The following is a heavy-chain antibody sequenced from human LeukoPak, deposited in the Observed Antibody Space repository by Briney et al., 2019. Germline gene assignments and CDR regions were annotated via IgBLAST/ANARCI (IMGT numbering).Heavy chain of an antibody. CDR3: AKVAKIAVAGNLQYYFDY. CDR1: GFTFSTYD. J-gene: IGHJ4*02. D-gene: IGHD6-19*01. V-gene: IGHV3-13*01. CDR2: IDTVGNT. Sequence: GGSLRLSCAASGFTFSTYDMHWVRQATGKGLEWVSAIDTVGNTYYAGSVKGRFTISRDNSKNTLYLQMNSLRAEDTAVYYCAKVAKIAVAGNLQYYFDYWGQGTLVTVSS.